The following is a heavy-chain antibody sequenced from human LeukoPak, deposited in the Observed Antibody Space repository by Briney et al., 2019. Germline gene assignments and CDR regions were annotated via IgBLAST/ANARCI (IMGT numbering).Heavy chain of an antibody. CDR1: GGSISSGSYY. CDR2: IYTSGST. D-gene: IGHD7-27*01. J-gene: IGHJ4*02. CDR3: AREEANWGCLDY. Sequence: SQTLSLTCTVSGGSISSGSYYWSWIRQPAGKGLEWIGRIYTSGSTNYNPPLKSRVTISVDTSKNQFSLKLSSVTAADTAVYYCAREEANWGCLDYWGQGTLVTVSS. V-gene: IGHV4-61*02.